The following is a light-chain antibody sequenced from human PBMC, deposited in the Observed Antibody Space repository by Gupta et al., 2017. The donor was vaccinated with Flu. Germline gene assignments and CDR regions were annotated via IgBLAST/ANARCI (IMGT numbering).Light chain of an antibody. CDR2: STN. V-gene: IGLV8-61*01. CDR1: SGSVSTSHS. Sequence: QTVVTQEPSFSVSPGGTVTLTCGLTSGSVSTSHSPGWYQQTPGQAPRTLIYSTNSRSAGVPARFSGSIRGNKAALTITGAQADEQSHYYCVRYMGSGIWVFGGGTKVTVL. J-gene: IGLJ3*02. CDR3: VRYMGSGIWV.